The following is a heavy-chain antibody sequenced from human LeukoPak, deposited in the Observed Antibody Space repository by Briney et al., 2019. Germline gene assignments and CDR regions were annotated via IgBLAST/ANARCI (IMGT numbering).Heavy chain of an antibody. CDR1: GYTFTSYW. J-gene: IGHJ2*01. Sequence: ASVKVSCKASGYTFTSYWMQWVRQAPGQGLEWMGIINPSGGSTSYAQKFQGRVTMTRDTSTSTVYMELSSLRSEDTAVYYCARPYYGSGSADWYFDLWGRGTLVTVSS. CDR3: ARPYYGSGSADWYFDL. CDR2: INPSGGST. V-gene: IGHV1-46*01. D-gene: IGHD3-10*01.